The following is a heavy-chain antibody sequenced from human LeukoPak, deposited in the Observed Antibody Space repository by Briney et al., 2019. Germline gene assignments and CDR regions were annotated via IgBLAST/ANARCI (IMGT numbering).Heavy chain of an antibody. J-gene: IGHJ4*02. CDR2: INPNSGGT. CDR3: ARDDSGYDWGVYDY. Sequence: ASVKVSCKASGYTFTSYGISWVRQAPGQGLEWMGWINPNSGGTNYAQKFQGRVTMTRDTSISTAYMELSRLRSDDTAVYYCARDDSGYDWGVYDYWGQGTLVTVSS. CDR1: GYTFTSYG. D-gene: IGHD5-12*01. V-gene: IGHV1-2*02.